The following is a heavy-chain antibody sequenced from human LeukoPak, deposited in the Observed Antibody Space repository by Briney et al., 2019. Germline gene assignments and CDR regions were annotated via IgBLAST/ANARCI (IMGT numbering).Heavy chain of an antibody. V-gene: IGHV1-2*02. J-gene: IGHJ4*02. CDR3: ARNDILTGYSISPLNY. CDR2: INPNSGGT. Sequence: WASVKVSCKASGYTFTSYDINWVRQATGQGLEWMGWINPNSGGTNYAQKFQGRVTMTRDTSISTAYMELSRLRSDDTAVYYCARNDILTGYSISPLNYWGQGTLVTVSS. CDR1: GYTFTSYD. D-gene: IGHD3-9*01.